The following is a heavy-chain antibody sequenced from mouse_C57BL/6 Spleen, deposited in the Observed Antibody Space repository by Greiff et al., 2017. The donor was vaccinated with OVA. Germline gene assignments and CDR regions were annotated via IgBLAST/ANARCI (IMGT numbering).Heavy chain of an antibody. V-gene: IGHV1-52*01. Sequence: QVQLKQPGAELVRPGSSVKLSCKASGYTFTSYWMHWVKQRPIQGLEWIGNIDPSDSETHYNQKFKDKATLTVDKSSSTAYMQLSSLTSEDSAVYYCARGITTVPPMDYWGQGTSVTVSS. CDR1: GYTFTSYW. J-gene: IGHJ4*01. D-gene: IGHD1-1*01. CDR3: ARGITTVPPMDY. CDR2: IDPSDSET.